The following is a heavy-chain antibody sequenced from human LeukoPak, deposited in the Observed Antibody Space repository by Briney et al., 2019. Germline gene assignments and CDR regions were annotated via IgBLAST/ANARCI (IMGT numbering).Heavy chain of an antibody. D-gene: IGHD2-21*02. CDR1: GFTFSSYS. J-gene: IGHJ5*02. CDR3: AKGKMTAFLNWFDP. Sequence: GGSLRLSCAASGFTFSSYSVNWVRQAPGRGLEWLSYITSSSSTIYYADSVKGRFTMSRDNSKNILYLQMNSLRAEDTAVYYCAKGKMTAFLNWFDPWGQGTLVTVSS. CDR2: ITSSSSTI. V-gene: IGHV3-48*01.